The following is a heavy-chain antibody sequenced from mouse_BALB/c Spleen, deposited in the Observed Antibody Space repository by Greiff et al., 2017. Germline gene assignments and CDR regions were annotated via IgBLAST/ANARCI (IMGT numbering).Heavy chain of an antibody. Sequence: DVQLVESGGGLVQPGGSLRLSCATSGFTFTDYYMSWVRQPPGKALEWLGFIRNKANGYTTEYSASVKGRFTISRDNSQSILYLQMNTLRAEDSATYYCARVDTTGFAYWGQGTLVTVSA. CDR2: IRNKANGYTT. J-gene: IGHJ3*01. CDR3: ARVDTTGFAY. CDR1: GFTFTDYY. V-gene: IGHV7-3*02. D-gene: IGHD1-1*01.